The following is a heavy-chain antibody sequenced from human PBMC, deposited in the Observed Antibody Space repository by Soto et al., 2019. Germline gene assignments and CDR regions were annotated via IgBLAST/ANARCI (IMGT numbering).Heavy chain of an antibody. CDR1: GGSISSSSYY. Sequence: SETLSLTCTVSGGSISSSSYYWGWIRQPPGKGLEWIGSIYYSGSTYYNPSLKSRVTISVDTSKNQFSLKLSSVTAADTAVYYCARHRPYDFWSGYLDYWGQGTLVTVSS. CDR3: ARHRPYDFWSGYLDY. J-gene: IGHJ4*02. D-gene: IGHD3-3*01. CDR2: IYYSGST. V-gene: IGHV4-39*01.